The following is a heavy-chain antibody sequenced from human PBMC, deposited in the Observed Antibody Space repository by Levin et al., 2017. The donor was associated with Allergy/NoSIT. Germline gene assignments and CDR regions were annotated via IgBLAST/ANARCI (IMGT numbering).Heavy chain of an antibody. CDR2: ISSSAAYI. D-gene: IGHD2-8*02. CDR3: AGGPCSGGVCNMGDWFDP. V-gene: IGHV3-21*01. Sequence: GGSLRLSCAASGFTFNTYNMNWVRQAPGKGLEWVSSISSSAAYIHYTDSVKGRFTISRDNAKNSLYLQMSSLRAEDTAVYYCAGGPCSGGVCNMGDWFDPWGQGTLVTVSS. CDR1: GFTFNTYN. J-gene: IGHJ5*02.